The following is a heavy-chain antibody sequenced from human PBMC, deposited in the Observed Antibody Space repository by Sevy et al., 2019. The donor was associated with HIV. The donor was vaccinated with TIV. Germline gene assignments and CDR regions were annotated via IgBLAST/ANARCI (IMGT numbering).Heavy chain of an antibody. J-gene: IGHJ6*03. CDR2: ISSSGSTI. D-gene: IGHD6-19*01. V-gene: IGHV3-11*01. Sequence: GESLKISCAASGFTFSDYYMSWIRQAPGKGLEWVSYISSSGSTIYYADSVKGRFTISRDNAKNSLYLQMNSLRAEDTAVYYCARDSIAVAGSKYYYYMDVWGKGTTVTV. CDR3: ARDSIAVAGSKYYYYMDV. CDR1: GFTFSDYY.